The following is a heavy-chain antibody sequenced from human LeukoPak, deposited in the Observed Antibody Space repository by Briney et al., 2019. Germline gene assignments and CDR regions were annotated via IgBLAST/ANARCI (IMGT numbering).Heavy chain of an antibody. CDR2: ISAYNGNT. V-gene: IGHV1-18*01. Sequence: GASVKVSCKASGYTFTSYGISWVRQAPGQGLEWMGWISAYNGNTNYAQELQGRVTMTTDTSTSTAYMELRSLRSDDTAVYYCARGSRRGYSYGSTPLTYWGQGTLVTVSS. J-gene: IGHJ4*02. D-gene: IGHD5-18*01. CDR3: ARGSRRGYSYGSTPLTY. CDR1: GYTFTSYG.